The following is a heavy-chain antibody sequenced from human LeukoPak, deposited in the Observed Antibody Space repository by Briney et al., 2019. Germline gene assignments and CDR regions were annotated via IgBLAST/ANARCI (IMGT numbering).Heavy chain of an antibody. CDR1: GGSISSGGYF. CDR2: IFHSGSA. CDR3: ARGPGTVTTQIKDYSMDV. D-gene: IGHD4-11*01. J-gene: IGHJ6*03. V-gene: IGHV4-30-2*01. Sequence: PSETLSLTCTVSGGSISSGGYFWTWIRQPPGKGLEWIGYIFHSGSAYYNPSLKSRVTISVDMSKNQFSLKLTSVTAADTAVYYCARGPGTVTTQIKDYSMDVWGKGTTVTVSS.